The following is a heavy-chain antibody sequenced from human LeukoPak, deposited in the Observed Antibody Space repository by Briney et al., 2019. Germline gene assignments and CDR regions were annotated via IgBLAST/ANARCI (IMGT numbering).Heavy chain of an antibody. V-gene: IGHV1-8*01. CDR1: GYTFTSYD. CDR2: MNPNSGNT. D-gene: IGHD1-26*01. Sequence: GASVKVSCKASGYTFTSYDINWVRQATGQGLEWMGWMNPNSGNTGYAQKFQGRVTMTRNTSISTAYMELSSLRSEDTAVYYCARGSRGSRGSYFGLDRDAFDIWGQGTMVTVSS. J-gene: IGHJ3*02. CDR3: ARGSRGSRGSYFGLDRDAFDI.